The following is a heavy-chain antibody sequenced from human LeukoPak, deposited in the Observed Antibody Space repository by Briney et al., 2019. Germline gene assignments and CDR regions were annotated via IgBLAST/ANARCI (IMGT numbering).Heavy chain of an antibody. CDR2: FDPEDGET. J-gene: IGHJ6*02. CDR1: GYTLTELS. V-gene: IGHV1-24*01. D-gene: IGHD6-13*01. CDR3: ATWQQLAYDYYYGMGV. Sequence: GASVKVSCKVSGYTLTELSMHWVRQAPGKGLGWMGGFDPEDGETIYAQKFQGRVTMTEDTSTDTAYMELSSLRSEDTAVYYCATWQQLAYDYYYGMGVWGQGTTVTVSS.